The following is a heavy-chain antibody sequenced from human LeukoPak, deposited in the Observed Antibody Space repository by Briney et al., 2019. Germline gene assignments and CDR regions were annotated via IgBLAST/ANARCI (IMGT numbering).Heavy chain of an antibody. CDR2: ISGSGGST. J-gene: IGHJ3*02. CDR3: AKDHRISVFGGPLYPDAFDI. V-gene: IGHV3-23*01. D-gene: IGHD2-15*01. Sequence: GGSLRLSCAASGFTFSSYAMSWVRQAPGKGLEWVSAISGSGGSTYYADSVKGRFTISRDNSKNTLYLQMNSLRAEDTAVYYCAKDHRISVFGGPLYPDAFDIWGQGTMVTVSS. CDR1: GFTFSSYA.